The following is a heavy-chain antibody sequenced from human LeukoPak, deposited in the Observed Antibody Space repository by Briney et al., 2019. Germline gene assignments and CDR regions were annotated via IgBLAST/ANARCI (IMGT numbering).Heavy chain of an antibody. CDR1: GGSISSYY. V-gene: IGHV4-59*01. Sequence: SETLSLTCTVSGGSISSYYWSWIRQPPGRGLEWIGYIYYSGSTNYNPSLKSRVTISVDTSKNQFSLKLSSVTAADTAVYYCARGVAAVDYWGQGTLVTVSS. J-gene: IGHJ4*02. D-gene: IGHD6-13*01. CDR3: ARGVAAVDY. CDR2: IYYSGST.